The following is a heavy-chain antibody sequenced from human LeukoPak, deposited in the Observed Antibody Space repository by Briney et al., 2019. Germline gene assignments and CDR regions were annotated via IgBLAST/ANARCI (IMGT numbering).Heavy chain of an antibody. V-gene: IGHV1-2*02. Sequence: GASVKVSFKASGYTFTVYYIHWVRQAPGQGLEWMGWINPNSGGTNYAQKFQGRVTMTRDTSFSTAYMELRSLRSDDTAVYYCARVSGSYYVGDPWGQRTLVTVSS. CDR2: INPNSGGT. D-gene: IGHD1-26*01. CDR3: ARVSGSYYVGDP. CDR1: GYTFTVYY. J-gene: IGHJ5*02.